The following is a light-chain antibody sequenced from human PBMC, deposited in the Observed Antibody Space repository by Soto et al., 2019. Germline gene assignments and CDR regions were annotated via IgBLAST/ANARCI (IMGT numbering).Light chain of an antibody. CDR3: QAWDSSIVI. CDR1: KLGDKY. V-gene: IGLV3-1*01. Sequence: SYELTQSPSVSVSPGQTASITCSGDKLGDKYVCWYQQKPGQSPVLVIYQDTKRPSGIPERFPGSNSGNTATLTVSGTQAMDEADYYCQAWDSSIVIFGGGTKVTVL. J-gene: IGLJ2*01. CDR2: QDT.